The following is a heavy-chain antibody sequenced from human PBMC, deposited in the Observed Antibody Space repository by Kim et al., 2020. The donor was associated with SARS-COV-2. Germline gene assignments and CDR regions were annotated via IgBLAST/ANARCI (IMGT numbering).Heavy chain of an antibody. J-gene: IGHJ6*02. CDR2: ISDGGGST. CDR1: GFTFSSYA. CDR3: ALSKKKYYYAMDV. V-gene: IGHV3-23*01. Sequence: GGSLRLSCAASGFTFSSYAMSWVRQAPGKGLEWVSAISDGGGSTYYADSVKGRFTISRDNSKSTLYLQMNSLRAEDTAVYYCALSKKKYYYAMDVWGQGTTVTVSS.